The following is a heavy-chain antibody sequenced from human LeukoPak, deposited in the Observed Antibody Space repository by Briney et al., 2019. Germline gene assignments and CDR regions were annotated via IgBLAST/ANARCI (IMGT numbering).Heavy chain of an antibody. J-gene: IGHJ5*02. CDR3: ARDHESSSYNWFDP. V-gene: IGHV3-30-3*01. CDR2: ISYDGSNK. CDR1: GFTFSSYA. Sequence: GGSLRLSCAASGFTFSSYAMHWVRQAPGKGLEWVAVISYDGSNKYYADSVKGRFTISRDNSKNTLYLRMNSLRAEDTAVYYCARDHESSSYNWFDPWGQGTLVTVSS. D-gene: IGHD6-13*01.